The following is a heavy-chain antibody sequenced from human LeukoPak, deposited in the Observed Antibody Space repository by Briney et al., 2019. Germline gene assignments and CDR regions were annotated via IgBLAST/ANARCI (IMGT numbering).Heavy chain of an antibody. CDR2: ISSSSTYI. CDR3: ARRYYDSSGTVLDY. CDR1: GFTFSSYS. V-gene: IGHV3-21*01. Sequence: GGSLRLSCAASGFTFSSYSMNWVRQAPGKGLEWVSSISSSSTYIYYADPVKGRFTISRDNAKNSLYLQMNSLRAEDTAFYYCARRYYDSSGTVLDYWGQGTLVTVSS. J-gene: IGHJ4*02. D-gene: IGHD3-22*01.